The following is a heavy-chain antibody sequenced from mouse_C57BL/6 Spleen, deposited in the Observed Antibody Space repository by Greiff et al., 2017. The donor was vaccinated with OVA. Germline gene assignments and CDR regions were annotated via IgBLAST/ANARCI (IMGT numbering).Heavy chain of an antibody. D-gene: IGHD1-1*01. CDR3: ARGYYGSSYHHWYFDV. CDR2: IYPSDSET. V-gene: IGHV1-61*01. Sequence: QVQLQQPGAELVRPGSSVKLSCKASGYTFTSYWMDWVKQRPGQGLEWIGNIYPSDSETHYNQKFKDKATLTVDKSSSTAYMQLSSLTSEDSAVYYGARGYYGSSYHHWYFDVWGTGTTVTVSS. CDR1: GYTFTSYW. J-gene: IGHJ1*03.